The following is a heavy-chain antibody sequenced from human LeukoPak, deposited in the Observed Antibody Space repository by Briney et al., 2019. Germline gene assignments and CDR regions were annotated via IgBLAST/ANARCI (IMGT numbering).Heavy chain of an antibody. Sequence: SETLSLTCIVSGGAISSSSYYWGWIRQPPGKGLEWIGSICYSGSTYNNPTLKSRVTISVDTSKNQFSLKLSSVTAADTAVYYCARDAGGLVVPAAMGSWYFDLWGRGTLVTVSS. CDR3: ARDAGGLVVPAAMGSWYFDL. J-gene: IGHJ2*01. D-gene: IGHD2-2*01. CDR1: GGAISSSSYY. CDR2: ICYSGST. V-gene: IGHV4-39*07.